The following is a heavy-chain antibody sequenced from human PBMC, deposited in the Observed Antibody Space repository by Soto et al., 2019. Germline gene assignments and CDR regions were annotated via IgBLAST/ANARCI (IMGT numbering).Heavy chain of an antibody. V-gene: IGHV4-39*01. CDR2: IYYSGST. Sequence: QLQLQESGPGLVKPSETLSLTCTVSGGSISSSSYYWGWIRQPPGKGLEWIGSIYYSGSTYYNPSLKSRVTISVDTSKNQFSLKLSSVTAADTAVYYCASLIYFDWLVEQHVYYFDYWGQGTLVTVSS. CDR1: GGSISSSSYY. CDR3: ASLIYFDWLVEQHVYYFDY. J-gene: IGHJ4*02. D-gene: IGHD3-9*01.